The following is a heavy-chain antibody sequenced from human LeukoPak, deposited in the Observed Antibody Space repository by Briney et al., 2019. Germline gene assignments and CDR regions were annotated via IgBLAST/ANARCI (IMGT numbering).Heavy chain of an antibody. CDR3: ARTPSSSILLWSEYYFDY. CDR1: GGTFSSYT. J-gene: IGHJ4*02. V-gene: IGHV1-69*02. Sequence: SVKVSCKASGGTFSSYTISWVRQAPGQGLEWMGRIIPILGIANYAQKFQGRVTITADKSTSTAYMELSSLRSEDTAVYYCARTPSSSILLWSEYYFDYWGQGTLVTVSS. CDR2: IIPILGIA. D-gene: IGHD5-18*01.